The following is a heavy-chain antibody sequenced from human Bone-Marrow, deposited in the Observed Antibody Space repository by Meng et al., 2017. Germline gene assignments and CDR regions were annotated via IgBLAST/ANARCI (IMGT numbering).Heavy chain of an antibody. J-gene: IGHJ4*02. V-gene: IGHV3-11*04. CDR2: ISATGNTV. CDR3: AREVGTVASHFDY. Sequence: QVQLVESGGGLVKPGGSLRLSCAASGFTFSDYYMTWIRQAPGKGLEWLSYISATGNTVYYADSVKGRFTISRDNAKNSLYLQMNSLRVEDTGVYYCAREVGTVASHFDYWGQGMLVTVSS. D-gene: IGHD2-2*01. CDR1: GFTFSDYY.